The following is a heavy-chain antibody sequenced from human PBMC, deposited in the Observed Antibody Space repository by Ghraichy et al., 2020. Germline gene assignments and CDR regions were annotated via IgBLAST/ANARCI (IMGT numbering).Heavy chain of an antibody. CDR1: GGSFSGYY. CDR3: ARNLGYSYGYVSPGFDP. D-gene: IGHD5-18*01. J-gene: IGHJ5*02. CDR2: INHSGST. V-gene: IGHV4-34*01. Sequence: SETLSLTCAVYGGSFSGYYWSWIRQPPGKGLEWIGEINHSGSTNYNPSLKSRVTISVDTSKNQFSLKLSSVTAADTAVYYCARNLGYSYGYVSPGFDPWGQGTLVTVSS.